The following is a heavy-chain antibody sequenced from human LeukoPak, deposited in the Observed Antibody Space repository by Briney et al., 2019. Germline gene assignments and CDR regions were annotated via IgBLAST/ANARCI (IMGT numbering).Heavy chain of an antibody. Sequence: ASVKVSCKVSGYTLTELSMHWVRQAPGKGLEWMGGFDPEDGETIYAQKFQGRVTMTEDTSTDTAYMELSSLRSEDTAVYYCATSILGIAAAGRGWFDRWGEGTLVTVSS. CDR3: ATSILGIAAAGRGWFDR. CDR2: FDPEDGET. D-gene: IGHD6-13*01. CDR1: GYTLTELS. V-gene: IGHV1-24*01. J-gene: IGHJ5*02.